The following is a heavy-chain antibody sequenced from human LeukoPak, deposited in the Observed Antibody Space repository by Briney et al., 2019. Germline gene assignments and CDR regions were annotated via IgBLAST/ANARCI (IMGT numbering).Heavy chain of an antibody. CDR1: GFTFSSYA. Sequence: PGGSLRLSCAASGFTFSSYAMSWVRQAPGKGLEWVSGFSASGGSPYYADSVKGRFSISRDNSKNTLYLQMNSLRAEDTAVYYCAKGLNSGNYYDAFDIWGQGTLVTVSS. D-gene: IGHD1-26*01. V-gene: IGHV3-23*01. CDR3: AKGLNSGNYYDAFDI. J-gene: IGHJ3*02. CDR2: FSASGGSP.